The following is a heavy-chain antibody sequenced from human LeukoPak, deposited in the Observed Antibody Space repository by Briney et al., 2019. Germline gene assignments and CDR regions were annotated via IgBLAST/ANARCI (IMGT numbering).Heavy chain of an antibody. CDR3: AKDSVAYKGIYDAFDI. CDR2: ISSSGSTI. J-gene: IGHJ3*02. Sequence: GGSLRLSCAASGFTFSSYEMNWVRQAPGKGLEWVSYISSSGSTIYYADSVKGRFTISRDDSKNTLYLQMISLRSEDTAVYYCAKDSVAYKGIYDAFDIWGQGTMVTVSS. V-gene: IGHV3-48*03. CDR1: GFTFSSYE. D-gene: IGHD5-12*01.